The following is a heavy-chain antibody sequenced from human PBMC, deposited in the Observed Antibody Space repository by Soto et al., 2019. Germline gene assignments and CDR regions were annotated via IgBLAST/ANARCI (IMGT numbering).Heavy chain of an antibody. CDR3: ARRGDSYAVFDY. CDR2: TYYRGSS. J-gene: IGHJ4*02. V-gene: IGHV4-39*01. CDR1: GGSISTRSYY. D-gene: IGHD5-18*01. Sequence: SETLSLTCTVSGGSISTRSYYWSWIRQPPGKGLEWIGTTYYRGSSHYNPSLRSRVTVSLDTSKNQFSLKLSSATAADTAVYYCARRGDSYAVFDYWGPGTLVTVSS.